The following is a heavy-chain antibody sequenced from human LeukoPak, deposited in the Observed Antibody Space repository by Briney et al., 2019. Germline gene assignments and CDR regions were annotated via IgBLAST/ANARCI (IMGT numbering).Heavy chain of an antibody. D-gene: IGHD6-19*01. CDR1: GGSISSSSYY. J-gene: IGHJ3*02. Sequence: PSETLSLTCTVSGGSISSSSYYWGWIRQPPGKGLEWIGSIYYSGSTYYNPSLKSRVTISVDTSKNQFSLKLSSVTAADTAVYYCAREVGYSSGYPEPYDAFDIWGQGTMVTVSS. V-gene: IGHV4-39*07. CDR2: IYYSGST. CDR3: AREVGYSSGYPEPYDAFDI.